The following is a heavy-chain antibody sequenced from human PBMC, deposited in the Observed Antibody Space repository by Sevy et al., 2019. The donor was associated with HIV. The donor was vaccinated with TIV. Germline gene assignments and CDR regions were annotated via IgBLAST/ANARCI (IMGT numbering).Heavy chain of an antibody. CDR3: AKDFTGYNGMDV. CDR2: ISYDGRNK. J-gene: IGHJ6*02. V-gene: IGHV3-30*18. Sequence: GGSLRLSCAVSGIIFTTSSMHWVRQAPGKGLEWVAVISYDGRNKFYGHSVKGRFTISRDNSKNILFLQMNSLRAEDTAVYYCAKDFTGYNGMDVWGQGTMVTVSS. CDR1: GIIFTTSS. D-gene: IGHD3-9*01.